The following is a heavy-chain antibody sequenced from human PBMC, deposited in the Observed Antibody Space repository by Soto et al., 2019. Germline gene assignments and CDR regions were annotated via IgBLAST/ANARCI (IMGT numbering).Heavy chain of an antibody. J-gene: IGHJ6*02. V-gene: IGHV1-3*01. CDR2: INAGNGNT. D-gene: IGHD2-21*02. CDR1: GYTFTSYA. Sequence: ASVKVSWKASGYTFTSYAMHWVRQAPGQRLEWMGWINAGNGNTKYSQKFQGRVTITRDTSASTAYMELSSLRSEDTAVYYCARDGTYCGGDCSPYYYYYGMDVWGQGTTVTVSS. CDR3: ARDGTYCGGDCSPYYYYYGMDV.